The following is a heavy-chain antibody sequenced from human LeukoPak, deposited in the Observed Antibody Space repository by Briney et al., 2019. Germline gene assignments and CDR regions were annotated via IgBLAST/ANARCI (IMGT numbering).Heavy chain of an antibody. Sequence: PGGSLRLSCAASGFTFSSYAMHWVRQAPGKGLEWVAVISYDGSNKYYADSVKGRFTISRDNSKNTLYLQMNSLRAEDTAVYYCASLVSYYYGMDVWGQGTTVTVSS. D-gene: IGHD3-22*01. V-gene: IGHV3-30*14. CDR2: ISYDGSNK. CDR3: ASLVSYYYGMDV. J-gene: IGHJ6*02. CDR1: GFTFSSYA.